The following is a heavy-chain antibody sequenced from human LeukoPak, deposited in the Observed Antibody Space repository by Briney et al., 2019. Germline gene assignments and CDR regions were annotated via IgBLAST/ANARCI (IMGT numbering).Heavy chain of an antibody. CDR3: ARSGRGGAFDM. CDR1: GFTLNTYW. J-gene: IGHJ3*02. CDR2: IYSDGGRT. D-gene: IGHD1-26*01. Sequence: SGGSLRLSCAGSGFTLNTYWMHWVRHGPGKGLVWVSRIYSDGGRTNYADSVKGRLTISGDTAKNTLYLQMNSLRAEDTAVYYCARSGRGGAFDMWGQGTMVTVSS. V-gene: IGHV3-74*01.